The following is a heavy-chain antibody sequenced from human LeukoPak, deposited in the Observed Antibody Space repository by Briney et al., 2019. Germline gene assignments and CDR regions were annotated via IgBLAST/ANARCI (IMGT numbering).Heavy chain of an antibody. CDR2: IWYDGNNK. J-gene: IGHJ4*02. Sequence: PGGSLRLSCAASGFTFSSYGMHWVRQAPGKGLDWVAFIWYDGNNKYYADSVKGRFTISRDSSKNTLYLQMNSLRAEDTAVYYCAKDPLQYGSGSYYFDYWGQGTLVTVSS. D-gene: IGHD3-10*01. CDR1: GFTFSSYG. CDR3: AKDPLQYGSGSYYFDY. V-gene: IGHV3-30*02.